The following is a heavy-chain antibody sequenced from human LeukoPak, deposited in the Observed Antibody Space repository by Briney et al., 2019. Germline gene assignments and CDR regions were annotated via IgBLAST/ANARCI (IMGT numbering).Heavy chain of an antibody. V-gene: IGHV4-59*01. CDR3: ARAGPMVGGIIISHGFDI. CDR1: GGSISSYY. CDR2: IYYSGST. J-gene: IGHJ3*02. D-gene: IGHD3-10*01. Sequence: SETLSLTCTVPGGSISSYYWTWIRQPPGKGLEWIGYIYYSGSTNYNPSLKSRVTISVDTSKNQFSLNLSSVTAADTAVYYCARAGPMVGGIIISHGFDIWGQGTMVTVSS.